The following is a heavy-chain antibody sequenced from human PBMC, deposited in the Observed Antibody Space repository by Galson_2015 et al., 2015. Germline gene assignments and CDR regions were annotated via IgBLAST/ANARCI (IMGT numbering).Heavy chain of an antibody. V-gene: IGHV3-23*01. J-gene: IGHJ3*02. CDR2: ISGSGGST. D-gene: IGHD5-12*01. CDR3: AKALIVATISDAFDI. Sequence: SLRLSCAASGFTFSSYAMSWVRQAPGKGLEWVSAISGSGGSTYYADSVKSRFTISRDNSKNTLYLQMNSLRAEDTAVYYCAKALIVATISDAFDIWGQGTMVTVSS. CDR1: GFTFSSYA.